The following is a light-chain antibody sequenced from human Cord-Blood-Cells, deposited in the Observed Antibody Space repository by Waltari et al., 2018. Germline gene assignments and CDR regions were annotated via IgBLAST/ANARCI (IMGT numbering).Light chain of an antibody. J-gene: IGLJ2*01. Sequence: QSALTPPASVSGSPGQSITISCTGTSSHVVRYNLRSWYQQHTGTAPKRMIYEGSNRPSGVVNRLSGAKAANTAALTSSGVQAEDEADYYCCSYAGSSSVVFGGGTKLTVL. CDR2: EGS. V-gene: IGLV2-23*01. CDR1: SSHVVRYNL. CDR3: CSYAGSSSVV.